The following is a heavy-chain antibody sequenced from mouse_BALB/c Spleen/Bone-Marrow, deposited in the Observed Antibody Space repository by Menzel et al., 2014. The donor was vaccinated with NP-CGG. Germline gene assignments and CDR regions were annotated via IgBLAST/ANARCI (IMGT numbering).Heavy chain of an antibody. D-gene: IGHD1-1*01. CDR2: IRYDGSN. Sequence: EVQLVESGPGLVKPSQSLSLTCSVTGYSITSDYYWNWIRQFPGNKLEWMAYIRYDGSNNYNPSLKNRISITRDTSKNQFFLKLNSVTSEDTATYYCARLRGSNYGYFDVWGAGTTVTVSS. CDR3: ARLRGSNYGYFDV. J-gene: IGHJ1*01. CDR1: GYSITSDYY. V-gene: IGHV3-6*02.